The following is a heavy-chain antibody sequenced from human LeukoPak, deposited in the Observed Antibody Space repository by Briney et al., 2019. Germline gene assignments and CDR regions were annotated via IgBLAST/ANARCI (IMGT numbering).Heavy chain of an antibody. Sequence: GGSLRLSCAASGFTFSDYYMSWIRQAPGKGLEWVSGISYSSGTIGYVDSVKGRFTISRDNAKNSLYLQMNSLRPEDTALYYCAKDRGGSSELGDAFDVWGQGTMVRVSS. V-gene: IGHV3-9*01. CDR1: GFTFSDYY. J-gene: IGHJ3*01. D-gene: IGHD1-26*01. CDR3: AKDRGGSSELGDAFDV. CDR2: ISYSSGTI.